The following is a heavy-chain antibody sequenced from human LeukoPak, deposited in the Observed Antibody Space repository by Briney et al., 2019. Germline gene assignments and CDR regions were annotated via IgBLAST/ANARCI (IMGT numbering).Heavy chain of an antibody. D-gene: IGHD5-24*01. J-gene: IGHJ5*02. CDR1: GDSVCSNSAA. V-gene: IGHV6-1*01. CDR3: ARDEDGYNYGFDP. Sequence: SQTLSLTCAISGDSVCSNSAAWNWIRKYASRGLEWLGRTYYRSKWYNDYAVSVKSRITINPDTSKNQFSLQLNSVTPEDTAVYYCARDEDGYNYGFDPWGQGTLVTVSS. CDR2: TYYRSKWYN.